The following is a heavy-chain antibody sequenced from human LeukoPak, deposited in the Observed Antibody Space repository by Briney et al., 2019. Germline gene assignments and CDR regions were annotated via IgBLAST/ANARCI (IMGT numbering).Heavy chain of an antibody. CDR3: ARGDSSGHIDY. D-gene: IGHD3-22*01. V-gene: IGHV4-61*08. Sequence: SETLSLTCAVSGGSISSGGNSWSWIRQPPGKGLEWIGYIYYSGSTNYNPSLKSRVTISVDTSKNQFSLKLSSVTAADTAVYYCARGDSSGHIDYWGQGTLVTVSS. CDR2: IYYSGST. CDR1: GGSISSGGNS. J-gene: IGHJ4*02.